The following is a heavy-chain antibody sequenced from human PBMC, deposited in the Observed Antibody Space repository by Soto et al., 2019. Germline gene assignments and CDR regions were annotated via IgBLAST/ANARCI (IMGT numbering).Heavy chain of an antibody. CDR1: GYTFTSYG. D-gene: IGHD2-15*01. CDR2: ISAYNDNT. J-gene: IGHJ1*01. CDR3: ARVEVDSDLGAEYFQY. V-gene: IGHV1-18*04. Sequence: QVQLVQSGAEVKKPGASVKVSCKASGYTFTSYGISWVRQAPGPGLEWMGWISAYNDNTHYAHKLQVRVTLNTDTSTCTAYMELRSLRSDDTAVYYCARVEVDSDLGAEYFQYWGKGTLVIVSS.